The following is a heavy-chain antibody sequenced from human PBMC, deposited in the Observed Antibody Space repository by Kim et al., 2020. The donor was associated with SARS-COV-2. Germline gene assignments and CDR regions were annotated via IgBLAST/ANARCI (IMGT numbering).Heavy chain of an antibody. CDR3: ARDSGPADY. J-gene: IGHJ4*02. V-gene: IGHV3-33*01. D-gene: IGHD5-12*01. CDR2: STK. Sequence: STKDYADSVKGRFTSSRDNSKNTLYLKMNSLRAEDTAVYYCARDSGPADYWGQGTLVTVSS.